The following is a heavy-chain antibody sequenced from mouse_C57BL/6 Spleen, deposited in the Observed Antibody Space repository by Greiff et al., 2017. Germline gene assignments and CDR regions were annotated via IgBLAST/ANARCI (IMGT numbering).Heavy chain of an antibody. CDR1: GYSFTGYY. CDR2: INPSTGGT. J-gene: IGHJ1*03. D-gene: IGHD1-1*01. V-gene: IGHV1-42*01. Sequence: EVQLQQSGPELVKPGASVKISCTASGYSFTGYYMNWVKQSPEKSLEWIGEINPSTGGTTYNQKFKAKATLTVDKSSSTAYMQLKSLTSEDSAVYYCARSHYYGSSYGYFDVWGTGTTVTVSS. CDR3: ARSHYYGSSYGYFDV.